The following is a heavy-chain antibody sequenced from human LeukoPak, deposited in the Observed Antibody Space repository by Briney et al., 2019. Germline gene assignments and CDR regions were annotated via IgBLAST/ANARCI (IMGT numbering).Heavy chain of an antibody. CDR3: ARLSMVRGVNYYYGMDV. CDR1: GGSISSYY. Sequence: PSETLSLTCTVSGGSISSYYWSWIRQPPGKGLEWIGYIYYSGSTNYNPSLKSRVTISVDTSKNQFSLKLSSVTAADTAVYYCARLSMVRGVNYYYGMDVWGQGTTVTVSS. J-gene: IGHJ6*02. D-gene: IGHD3-10*01. CDR2: IYYSGST. V-gene: IGHV4-59*08.